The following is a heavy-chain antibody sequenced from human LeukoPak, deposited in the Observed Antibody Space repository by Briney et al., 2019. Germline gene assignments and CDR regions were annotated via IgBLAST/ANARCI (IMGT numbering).Heavy chain of an antibody. CDR1: GGSISSSSYY. CDR3: ARAAPSIAAAVFDY. CDR2: IYYSGST. D-gene: IGHD6-13*01. Sequence: SETLSLTCTVSGGSISSSSYYWGWIRQPPGKGLEWIGSIYYSGSTYYNPSLKSRVTISVDTSKNQFSLKLSSVTAADTAVYYCARAAPSIAAAVFDYWGQXTLVTVSS. V-gene: IGHV4-39*07. J-gene: IGHJ4*02.